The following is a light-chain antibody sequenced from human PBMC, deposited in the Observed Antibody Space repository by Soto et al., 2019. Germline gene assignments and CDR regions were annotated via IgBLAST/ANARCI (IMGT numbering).Light chain of an antibody. V-gene: IGLV2-11*01. Sequence: QSALTQPRAVSGSRGQSVTISCTGTSSDVGGYNYVSWYQQHPGKAPKLMIYDVSKRPSGVRDRFSGSKSGNTASLTISGLQAEDEADYYCCSYAGSRYVFGTGTKLTVL. J-gene: IGLJ1*01. CDR2: DVS. CDR3: CSYAGSRYV. CDR1: SSDVGGYNY.